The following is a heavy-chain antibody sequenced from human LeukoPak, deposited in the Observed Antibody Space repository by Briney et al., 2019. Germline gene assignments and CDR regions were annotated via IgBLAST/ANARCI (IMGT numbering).Heavy chain of an antibody. CDR2: ISSSSSYI. Sequence: PGGSLRLSCAASGFTFSSYSMNWVRQAPGKGLEWVSSISSSSSYIYYADSVKGRFTISRDNAKNSLYLQMNSLRAEDTAVYYCARASGGLDYGMDVWGQGTTVTVSS. CDR3: ARASGGLDYGMDV. D-gene: IGHD3-16*01. V-gene: IGHV3-21*01. J-gene: IGHJ6*02. CDR1: GFTFSSYS.